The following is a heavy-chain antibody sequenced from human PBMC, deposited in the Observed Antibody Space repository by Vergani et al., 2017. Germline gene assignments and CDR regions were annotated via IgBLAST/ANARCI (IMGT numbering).Heavy chain of an antibody. Sequence: QVQRVQSGAEVKKPGASVKVFCKASVYIFTSYGISWVRQAPGQGLEWMGWISAYTGNTNYAQRLQRRVTMTTDTSPSTAYMELRSLRSDDPAVYYCAREQWLPIDCFDYWGQGTLVTVSS. CDR1: VYIFTSYG. CDR3: AREQWLPIDCFDY. J-gene: IGHJ4*02. CDR2: ISAYTGNT. D-gene: IGHD6-19*01. V-gene: IGHV1-18*04.